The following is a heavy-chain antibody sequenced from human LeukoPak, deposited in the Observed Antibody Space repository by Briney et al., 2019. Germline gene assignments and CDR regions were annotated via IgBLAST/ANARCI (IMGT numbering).Heavy chain of an antibody. CDR3: AKDPIAVAGNTYYRMDV. V-gene: IGHV3-30*18. Sequence: WVSLTLSCAASGFTFSRYGMYWLPQAPGNGLEWGSVISSGGTNKYYADSGKGRFTISRENSKNTLYLQMNSMRAADTAVYYCAKDPIAVAGNTYYRMDVWGQGTTVSVSS. CDR1: GFTFSRYG. D-gene: IGHD6-19*01. CDR2: ISSGGTNK. J-gene: IGHJ6*02.